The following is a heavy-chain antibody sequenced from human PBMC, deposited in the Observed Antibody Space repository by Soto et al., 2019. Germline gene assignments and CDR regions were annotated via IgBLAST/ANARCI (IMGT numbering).Heavy chain of an antibody. CDR2: IWYDGSNK. D-gene: IGHD3-22*01. Sequence: HPGGSLRLSCAASGFTFSSYGMHWVRQAPGKGLEWVAVIWYDGSNKYYADSVKGRFTISRDNSKNTLYLQMNSLRAEDTAVYYCARSLFLYDSSGYIGHQSMDVWGQGTTVTV. J-gene: IGHJ6*02. CDR1: GFTFSSYG. V-gene: IGHV3-33*01. CDR3: ARSLFLYDSSGYIGHQSMDV.